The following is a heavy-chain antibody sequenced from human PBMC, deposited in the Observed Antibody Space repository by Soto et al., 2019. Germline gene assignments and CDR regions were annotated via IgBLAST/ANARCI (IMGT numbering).Heavy chain of an antibody. D-gene: IGHD3-22*01. V-gene: IGHV1-58*01. CDR2: IVVGSGNT. CDR3: AAEYYDSIDYGMDV. J-gene: IGHJ6*02. Sequence: SVKVACKASGFTFTISAGQWVRQARGQRLEWIGWIVVGSGNTNYAQKFQERVTITRDMYTSTAYMELSSLRSADTAVYYCAAEYYDSIDYGMDVWRQGTTVTVS. CDR1: GFTFTISA.